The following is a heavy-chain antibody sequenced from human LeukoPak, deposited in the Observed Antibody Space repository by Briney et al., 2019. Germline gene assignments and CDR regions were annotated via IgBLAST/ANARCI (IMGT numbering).Heavy chain of an antibody. CDR3: SFIVDSIHH. Sequence: PGGSLRLSCAASGFTFDDYAMHWVRQAPGKGVEGVSLISGDGGSTDYADSVKGRFNNSRENSKNSLYLQMNSLRAEDTALYYCSFIVDSIHHWGQGTLVTVSS. J-gene: IGHJ4*02. CDR2: ISGDGGST. CDR1: GFTFDDYA. V-gene: IGHV3-43D*03. D-gene: IGHD2-15*01.